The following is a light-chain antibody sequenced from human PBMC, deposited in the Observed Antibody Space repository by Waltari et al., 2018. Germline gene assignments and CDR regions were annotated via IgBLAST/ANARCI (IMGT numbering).Light chain of an antibody. CDR2: DVT. J-gene: IGLJ2*01. CDR3: CSFAGTSTDL. V-gene: IGLV2-11*01. Sequence: QSALTQPRSVSGSPGQSVTISCTGTSSDVGAYNYVSWYQQHPGKAPKLMIYDVTKRPSGVPDRFSGSKSGNTTSLTISGLQTEDEADYYCCSFAGTSTDLFGGGTTLTV. CDR1: SSDVGAYNY.